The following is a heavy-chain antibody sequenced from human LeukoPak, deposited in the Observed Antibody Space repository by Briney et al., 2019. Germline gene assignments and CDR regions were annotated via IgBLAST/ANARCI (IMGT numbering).Heavy chain of an antibody. CDR1: GFTFSAYG. D-gene: IGHD6-25*01. CDR3: ARLRPQVDAFDI. CDR2: IWYDGSNI. Sequence: GRSLRLSCAASGFTFSAYGMHWVRQAPGKGLEWVAVIWYDGSNIYYADSVKGRFTISRDNSKNTLYLQMNSLRAEDTAVYYCARLRPQVDAFDIWGQGTMVTVSS. J-gene: IGHJ3*02. V-gene: IGHV3-33*01.